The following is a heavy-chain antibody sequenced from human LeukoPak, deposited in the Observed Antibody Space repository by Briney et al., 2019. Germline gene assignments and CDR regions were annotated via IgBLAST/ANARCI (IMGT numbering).Heavy chain of an antibody. Sequence: GGSLRLSCAASGFIFSKNGIHWVRQAPGKGLEWVAFIQTDGNPKYYADPMRGRFTISRDNSKKTCYLQMDSLRVEDTAVYYCARETSSEIIGGMDVRGQGTMVTVTS. J-gene: IGHJ6*02. CDR3: ARETSSEIIGGMDV. CDR1: GFIFSKNG. V-gene: IGHV3-30*02. CDR2: IQTDGNPK. D-gene: IGHD3-22*01.